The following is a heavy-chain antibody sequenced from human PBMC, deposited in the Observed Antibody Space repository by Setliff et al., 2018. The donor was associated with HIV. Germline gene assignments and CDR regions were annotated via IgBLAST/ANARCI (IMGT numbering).Heavy chain of an antibody. D-gene: IGHD3-10*01. CDR3: VSGWATLLRGILTTGWFEP. J-gene: IGHJ5*02. CDR1: GGSFSGYY. Sequence: SETLSLTCAVYGGSFSGYYWSWIRQPPGKGLEWIGEINHSGSTNYNPSLKSRVTILVDTSKNQFSLRLNSVTAADTAVYYCVSGWATLLRGILTTGWFEPWGQGTLVTVSS. V-gene: IGHV4-34*01. CDR2: INHSGST.